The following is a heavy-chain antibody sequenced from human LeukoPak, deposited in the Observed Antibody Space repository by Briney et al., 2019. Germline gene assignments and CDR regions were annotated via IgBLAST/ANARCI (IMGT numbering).Heavy chain of an antibody. CDR1: GGSFSGYY. CDR2: IYYSGST. J-gene: IGHJ5*02. CDR3: ARQGGLSWFDP. V-gene: IGHV4-34*01. Sequence: SETLSLTCVVYGGSFSGYYWNWIRQPPGKGLEWIGSIYYSGSTYYNPSLKSRVTISVDTSKNQFSLKLSSVTAADTAVYYCARQGGLSWFDPWGQGTLVTVSS. D-gene: IGHD2-15*01.